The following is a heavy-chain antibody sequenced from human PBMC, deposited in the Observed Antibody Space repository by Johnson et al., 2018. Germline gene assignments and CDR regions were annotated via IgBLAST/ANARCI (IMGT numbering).Heavy chain of an antibody. D-gene: IGHD5-24*01. CDR2: ISSSSSTL. CDR1: GFTFSSYS. V-gene: IGHV3-48*02. Sequence: VQLVQSGGGLVQPGGSLRLSCAASGFTFSSYSMNWVRQAPGQGLEWVSYISSSSSTLYYADSVKGRFTISRDNAKNSLYLQMNSLRDEDTAVYYCARGRDRLSDYYYGRDVWGQGTTVTVSS. J-gene: IGHJ6*02. CDR3: ARGRDRLSDYYYGRDV.